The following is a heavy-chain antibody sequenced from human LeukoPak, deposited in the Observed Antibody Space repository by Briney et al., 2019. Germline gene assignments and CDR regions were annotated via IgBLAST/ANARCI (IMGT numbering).Heavy chain of an antibody. V-gene: IGHV1-2*02. CDR3: ARISSSWTHDY. CDR1: GYTFTGYY. D-gene: IGHD6-13*01. J-gene: IGHJ4*02. CDR2: INPNGGGS. Sequence: ASVKVSCKASGYTFTGYYMHWVRQAPGQGLEWMVWINPNGGGSNSAQKFQGRVTMTRDTSISTAYMELSRLRSDDTAVYYCARISSSWTHDYWGQGTLVTVSS.